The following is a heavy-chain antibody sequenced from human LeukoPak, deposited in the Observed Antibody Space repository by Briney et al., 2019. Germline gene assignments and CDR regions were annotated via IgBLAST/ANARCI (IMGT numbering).Heavy chain of an antibody. Sequence: SQTLSLTCAISGDSVSSNSAAWNWIRQSPSRGLEWLGRTYYRSKWYNDYAVSVKSRITINLDTSKNQFSLQLNSVTPEDTAVYYCARGGPVRGQRPHFDYWGQGTLVTVSS. V-gene: IGHV6-1*01. D-gene: IGHD1-1*01. J-gene: IGHJ4*02. CDR1: GDSVSSNSAA. CDR3: ARGGPVRGQRPHFDY. CDR2: TYYRSKWYN.